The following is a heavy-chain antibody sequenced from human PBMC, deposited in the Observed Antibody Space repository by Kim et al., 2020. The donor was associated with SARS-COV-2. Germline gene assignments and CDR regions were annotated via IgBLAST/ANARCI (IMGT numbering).Heavy chain of an antibody. CDR1: GFTFSSYW. V-gene: IGHV3-7*01. CDR2: IKQDGSEK. J-gene: IGHJ4*02. Sequence: GGSLRLSCAASGFTFSSYWMSWVRQAPGKGLEWVANIKQDGSEKYYVDSVKGRFTISRDNAKNSLYLQMNSLRAEDTAVYYCARIGATTLKYFDWLLGLYYFDYWGQGTLVTVSS. CDR3: ARIGATTLKYFDWLLGLYYFDY. D-gene: IGHD3-9*01.